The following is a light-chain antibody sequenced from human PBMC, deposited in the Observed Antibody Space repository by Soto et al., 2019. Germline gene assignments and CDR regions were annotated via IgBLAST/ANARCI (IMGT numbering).Light chain of an antibody. CDR1: QNINRH. CDR2: AAS. J-gene: IGKJ2*01. V-gene: IGKV1-39*01. CDR3: QQSLSTPRT. Sequence: DIQMTQSPSSLSASVGDKVTVTCRANQNINRHLNWYQQKPGKAPKLLIYAASILQSGVPSRFSGSGSGTDFTLTISSLQPEDFATFFCQQSLSTPRTFGQGTKLEIK.